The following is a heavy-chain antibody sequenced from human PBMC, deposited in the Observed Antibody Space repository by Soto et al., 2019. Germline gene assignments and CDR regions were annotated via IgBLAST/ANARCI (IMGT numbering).Heavy chain of an antibody. CDR1: GFTFSSYA. J-gene: IGHJ4*02. CDR2: INNDGSDT. CDR3: VRDLPTVLELFDF. Sequence: GGSLRLSCAASGFTFSSYAMSWVRQAPGKGLVWISRINNDGSDTNYADSVNGRFTISRDNVKNTVHLQMNSLRAEDTAVYFCVRDLPTVLELFDFWGQGTVVTVSS. V-gene: IGHV3-74*01. D-gene: IGHD1-7*01.